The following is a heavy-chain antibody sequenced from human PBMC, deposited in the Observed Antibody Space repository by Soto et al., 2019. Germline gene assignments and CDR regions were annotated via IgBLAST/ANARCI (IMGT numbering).Heavy chain of an antibody. Sequence: QLQLQESGPGLVKPSETLSLTCTVSGGSISSSSYYWGWIRQPPGKGLEWIGRIYYSGRPYYIPSHKSRVPISVDTSKYQFSLKLSSVTAADTAVYYCAREPYFDYCGQGTLFTVSS. CDR1: GGSISSSSYY. J-gene: IGHJ4*02. CDR3: AREPYFDY. V-gene: IGHV4-39*01. D-gene: IGHD1-1*01. CDR2: IYYSGRP.